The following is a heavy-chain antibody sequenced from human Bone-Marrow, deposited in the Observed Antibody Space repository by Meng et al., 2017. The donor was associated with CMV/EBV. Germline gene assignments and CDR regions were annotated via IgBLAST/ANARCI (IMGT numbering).Heavy chain of an antibody. CDR1: GGTFSSYA. J-gene: IGHJ4*02. CDR3: SRIDSSLEHCY. D-gene: IGHD6-13*01. V-gene: IGHV1-69*05. CDR2: IIPIFGTA. Sequence: SVKVSCKASGGTFSSYAISWVRQAPGQGLEWMGGIIPIFGTANYAQKFQGRVTITTDESTSTAYMELKSPRSEDTAVYYCSRIDSSLEHCYWGQGTLVTVSS.